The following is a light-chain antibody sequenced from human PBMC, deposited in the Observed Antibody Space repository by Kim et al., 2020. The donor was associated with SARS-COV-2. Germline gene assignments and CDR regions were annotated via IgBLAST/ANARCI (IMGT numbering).Light chain of an antibody. J-gene: IGKJ2*02. V-gene: IGKV1-39*01. CDR1: QNVGTC. CDR2: AAS. CDR3: QQCYSAFRT. Sequence: DIQMTQSPSSLSASVGDRVTISCRASQNVGTCLNWYQKKPGEVPKLLMFAASSLHGGVPSRFSGSGSGTDLSLTISSLLPEDFATYYWQQCYSAFRTFGQGTKRQI.